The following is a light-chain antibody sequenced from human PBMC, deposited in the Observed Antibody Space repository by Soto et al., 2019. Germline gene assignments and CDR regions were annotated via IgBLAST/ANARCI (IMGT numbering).Light chain of an antibody. Sequence: SVLTQPASVSGSPGQSITISCTGTSSDDGGYNYVSWYQQHPGKAPKLMIYEVSNRPSGVSNRFSGSKSGNTSSLTISGLQAEDEADYYCSSYTSSSIDYVFGTGTKLTVL. V-gene: IGLV2-14*01. CDR3: SSYTSSSIDYV. CDR2: EVS. J-gene: IGLJ1*01. CDR1: SSDDGGYNY.